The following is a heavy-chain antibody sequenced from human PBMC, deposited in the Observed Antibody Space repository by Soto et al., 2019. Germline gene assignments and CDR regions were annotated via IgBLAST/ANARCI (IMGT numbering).Heavy chain of an antibody. CDR2: IVPIVGTT. CDR1: GGTFSSYA. CDR3: VRVVAIPGYPDH. Sequence: QVQLVQSGAEVRQHASSVKVSCKTSGGTFSSYAISWVRQAPGQGLEWMGGIVPIVGTTTYAQKFQGRVTITADEATSTAYMQLSRLRSDDTAVYYCVRVVAIPGYPDHWGQGTLVTVSS. V-gene: IGHV1-69*12. J-gene: IGHJ4*02. D-gene: IGHD5-12*01.